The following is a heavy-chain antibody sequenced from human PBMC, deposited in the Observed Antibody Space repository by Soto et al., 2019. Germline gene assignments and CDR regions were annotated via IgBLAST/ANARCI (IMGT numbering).Heavy chain of an antibody. CDR2: VYYSGSS. J-gene: IGHJ2*01. D-gene: IGHD3-22*01. V-gene: IGHV4-30-4*01. CDR1: GGSINNNDYY. CDR3: ARMSYFYDKWYFDL. Sequence: QLQKSGPGLVKPSQTLSLTCSVSGGSINNNDYYWSWIRQTPGKGLEWIGYVYYSGSSDYSQSLKSRLSMSIDKSQNQFHLKLNSVTAADTATYYCARMSYFYDKWYFDLWGRGTLVTVSS.